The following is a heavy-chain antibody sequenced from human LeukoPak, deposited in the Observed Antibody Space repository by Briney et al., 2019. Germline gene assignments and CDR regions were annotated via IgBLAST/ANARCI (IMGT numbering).Heavy chain of an antibody. Sequence: GGSLRLSCAASGFTFSDYYMSWIRQAPGKGLEWVSYISSSGSTIYYADSVKGRFTISRDNAKNSLYLQMNSLRAEDTAVYYCAREISISIAARGGFDYWGQGTLVTVSS. CDR1: GFTFSDYY. V-gene: IGHV3-11*01. D-gene: IGHD6-6*01. CDR2: ISSSGSTI. CDR3: AREISISIAARGGFDY. J-gene: IGHJ4*02.